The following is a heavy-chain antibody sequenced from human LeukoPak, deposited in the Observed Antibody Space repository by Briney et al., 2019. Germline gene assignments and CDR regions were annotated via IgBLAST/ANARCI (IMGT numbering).Heavy chain of an antibody. CDR2: IYYSGST. D-gene: IGHD3-22*01. J-gene: IGHJ4*02. V-gene: IGHV4-31*03. CDR1: GGSISSGGYY. Sequence: SGTLSLTCTVSGGSISSGGYYWSWIRQHPGKGLEWIGYIYYSGSTYYNPSLKSRVTISVDTSKNQFSLKLSSVTAADTAVYYCAVGTYYYDSSGHGPLDYWGQGTLATVSS. CDR3: AVGTYYYDSSGHGPLDY.